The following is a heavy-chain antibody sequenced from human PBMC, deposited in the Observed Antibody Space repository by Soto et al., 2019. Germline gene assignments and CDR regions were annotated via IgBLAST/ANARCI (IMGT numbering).Heavy chain of an antibody. CDR2: ISSSGSTI. J-gene: IGHJ5*02. V-gene: IGHV3-48*03. Sequence: LRLSCAASGFTFSSYEMNWVRQAPGKGLEWVSYISSSGSTIYYADSVKGRFTISRDNAKNSLYLQMNSLRAEDTAVYYCASRSEAAMVSWGQGTLVTVSS. CDR3: ASRSEAAMVS. D-gene: IGHD5-18*01. CDR1: GFTFSSYE.